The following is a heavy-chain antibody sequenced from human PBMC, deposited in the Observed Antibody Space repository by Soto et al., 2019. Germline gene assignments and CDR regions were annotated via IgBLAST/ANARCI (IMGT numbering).Heavy chain of an antibody. CDR2: IIPIFGTA. Sequence: QVQLVQSGAEVKKPGSSVKVSCKASGGTFSSYAISWVRQAPGQGLEWMGGIIPIFGTANYAQKFQGRVTXXAXEXXSTAYRELRSLRSGDRAVYYCAGDGEMANEWYFDLWGRGTLVTVS. CDR1: GGTFSSYA. V-gene: IGHV1-69*12. D-gene: IGHD5-12*01. CDR3: AGDGEMANEWYFDL. J-gene: IGHJ2*01.